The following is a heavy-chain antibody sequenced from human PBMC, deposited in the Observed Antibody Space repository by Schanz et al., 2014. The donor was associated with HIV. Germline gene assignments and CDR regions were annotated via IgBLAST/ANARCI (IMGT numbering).Heavy chain of an antibody. V-gene: IGHV1-69*06. CDR2: IIPIFGTT. Sequence: QVQLVQSGAEVKKPGSSVKVSCKASGDTFSSYAISWVRQAPGQGLEWMGGIIPIFGTTNYAQKFQGRVTITADKSTTTSYMELSSLRSEDTAVYYCARTVVPAKREYAMDVWGQGTTVSVSS. D-gene: IGHD2-2*01. J-gene: IGHJ6*02. CDR1: GDTFSSYA. CDR3: ARTVVPAKREYAMDV.